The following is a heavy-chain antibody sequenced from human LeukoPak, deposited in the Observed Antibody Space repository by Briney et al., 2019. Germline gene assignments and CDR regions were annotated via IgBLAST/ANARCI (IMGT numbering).Heavy chain of an antibody. CDR3: ARDAYYSSGWYFYFDY. J-gene: IGHJ4*02. Sequence: PGGSLRLSCAASGFTFSNYAMRWVRQAPGKGLEWVSTVSASGGSAYYADSVKGRFTFSRDNSKDTLYLQMNSLRAEDTAVYYCARDAYYSSGWYFYFDYWGQGTLVTVSS. CDR1: GFTFSNYA. D-gene: IGHD6-19*01. CDR2: VSASGGSA. V-gene: IGHV3-23*01.